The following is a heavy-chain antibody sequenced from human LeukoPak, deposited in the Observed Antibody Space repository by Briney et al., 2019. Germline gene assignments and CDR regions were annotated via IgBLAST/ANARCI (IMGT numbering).Heavy chain of an antibody. CDR3: ARAGGATLSYYYMDV. V-gene: IGHV3-21*01. D-gene: IGHD1-26*01. CDR2: ISSSSSYI. J-gene: IGHJ6*03. CDR1: GFTVSGNY. Sequence: PGGSLRLSCAASGFTVSGNYMNWVRQAPGKGLEWVSSISSSSSYIYYADSVKGRFTISRDNAKNSLYLQMNSLRAEDTAVYYCARAGGATLSYYYMDVWGKGTTVTVSS.